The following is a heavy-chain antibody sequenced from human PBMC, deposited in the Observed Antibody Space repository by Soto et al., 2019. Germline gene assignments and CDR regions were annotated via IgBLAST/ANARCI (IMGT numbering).Heavy chain of an antibody. CDR3: AKQGYYDSSGYYFGDPSFDY. Sequence: GGSLRLSCAASGFTFDDYTMHWVRQAPGKGLEWVSLISWDGGSTYYADSVKGRFTISRDNSKNSLYLQMNSLRTEDTALYYCAKQGYYDSSGYYFGDPSFDYWGQGTLVTVSS. V-gene: IGHV3-43*01. J-gene: IGHJ4*02. CDR1: GFTFDDYT. CDR2: ISWDGGST. D-gene: IGHD3-22*01.